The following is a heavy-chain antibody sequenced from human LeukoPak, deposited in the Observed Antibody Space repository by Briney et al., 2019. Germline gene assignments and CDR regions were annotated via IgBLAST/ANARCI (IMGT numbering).Heavy chain of an antibody. CDR3: ARLTLDGDGSHNCFDL. D-gene: IGHD1-26*01. CDR2: IYYSGST. J-gene: IGHJ5*02. V-gene: IGHV4-39*01. CDR1: GGSISSRSYY. Sequence: SETLSLTCTVSGGSISSRSYYWGWIRQPPAKGLEWIGSIYYSGSTYYNPSLKSRVTISVDTSKKQFSLKLSSVTAADTAVYYCARLTLDGDGSHNCFDLWGQGTLVTVSS.